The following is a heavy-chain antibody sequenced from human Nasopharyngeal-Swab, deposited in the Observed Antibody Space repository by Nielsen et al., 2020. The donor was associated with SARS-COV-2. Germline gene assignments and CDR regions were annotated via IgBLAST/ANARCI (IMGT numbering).Heavy chain of an antibody. J-gene: IGHJ4*02. CDR1: GFTFNNYN. D-gene: IGHD3-3*01. Sequence: GGSLRLSCAASGFTFNNYNFNWVRQAPGKGLEWVSSISSSSYIYYADSVKGRFTISRDNAKNSLYLQINSLRVEDTAMYYCARDTYHFWSGYRYFDSWGQGTLVTVSS. CDR3: ARDTYHFWSGYRYFDS. V-gene: IGHV3-21*01. CDR2: ISSSSYI.